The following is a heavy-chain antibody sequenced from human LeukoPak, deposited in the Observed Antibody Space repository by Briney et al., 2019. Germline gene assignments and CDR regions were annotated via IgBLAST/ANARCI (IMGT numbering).Heavy chain of an antibody. J-gene: IGHJ4*02. CDR3: ARVGQRLWFGEFPFDY. CDR1: VYTFTGYY. V-gene: IGHV1-2*02. CDR2: INPNSGGT. Sequence: ASVTVSCKASVYTFTGYYMHWVRQAPGQGLEWMGWINPNSGGTNYAQKFQGRVTMTRDTSISTAYMELSRLRSDDTAVYYCARVGQRLWFGEFPFDYWGQGTLVTVSS. D-gene: IGHD3-10*01.